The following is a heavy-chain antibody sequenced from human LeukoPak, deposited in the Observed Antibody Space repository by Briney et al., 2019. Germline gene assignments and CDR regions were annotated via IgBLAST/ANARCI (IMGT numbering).Heavy chain of an antibody. CDR3: ARDYRWFDP. V-gene: IGHV3-7*01. J-gene: IGHJ5*02. D-gene: IGHD1-26*01. CDR2: INQDGSDK. Sequence: LEWVANINQDGSDKYYVDSVKGRFTISRDNAKNSLYLQMNSLRAEDTAVYYCARDYRWFDPWGQGTLVTVSS.